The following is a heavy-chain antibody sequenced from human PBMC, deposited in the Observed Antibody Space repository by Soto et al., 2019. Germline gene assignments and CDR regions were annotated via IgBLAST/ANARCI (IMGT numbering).Heavy chain of an antibody. CDR3: ARHQLELPTHSWFAFDI. D-gene: IGHD1-7*01. V-gene: IGHV3-11*01. Sequence: PGGSLRLSCAASGFTFSDYYISWIRQAPGKGLEWVSYISSSGSTIYYADSVKGRFTISRDNAKNSLYLQMNSLRAEDTAVYYCARHQLELPTHSWFAFDIWGQGTMVTVSS. CDR1: GFTFSDYY. CDR2: ISSSGSTI. J-gene: IGHJ3*02.